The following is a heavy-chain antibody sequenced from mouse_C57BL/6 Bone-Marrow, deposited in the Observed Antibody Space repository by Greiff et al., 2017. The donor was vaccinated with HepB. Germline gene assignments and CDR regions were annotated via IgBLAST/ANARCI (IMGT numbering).Heavy chain of an antibody. V-gene: IGHV1-61*01. CDR2: LYPSDSET. CDR1: GYTFTSYW. J-gene: IGHJ3*01. CDR3: ARKNYYGSSVWFAY. D-gene: IGHD1-1*01. Sequence: QVQLQQPGAELVRPGSSVKLSCKASGYTFTSYWMDWVKQRPGQGLEWIGNLYPSDSETHYNQKFKDKATLTVDKSSSTAYMQLSSLTSEDSAVYYCARKNYYGSSVWFAYWGQGTLVTVSA.